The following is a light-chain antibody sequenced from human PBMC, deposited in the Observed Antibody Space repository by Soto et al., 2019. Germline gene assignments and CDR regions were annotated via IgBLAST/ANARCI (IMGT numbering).Light chain of an antibody. J-gene: IGLJ2*01. V-gene: IGLV3-21*04. Sequence: SYELTQPTSVSVAPGKTARITCGGNNIGSKSVHWYQQKPGQAPVLVIYYDSDRPSGIPERFSGSNSGNTATLTISRVEAGDEADYYCQVWDSSSVVFGGGTKLTVL. CDR3: QVWDSSSVV. CDR2: YDS. CDR1: NIGSKS.